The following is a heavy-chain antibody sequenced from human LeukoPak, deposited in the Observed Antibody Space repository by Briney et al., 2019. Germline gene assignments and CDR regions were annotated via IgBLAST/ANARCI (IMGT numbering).Heavy chain of an antibody. J-gene: IGHJ4*02. V-gene: IGHV3-15*01. CDR2: IKSKTDSGTT. CDR3: TTDDVY. CDR1: GFTFSNAW. Sequence: TGGSLRLSCAASGFTFSNAWMSWVRQAPGKGLEWVGRIKSKTDSGTTDYAAPVKGRFTISRDDSKNTPYLQMNSLKTEDTAVYYCTTDDVYWGQGTLVTVSS.